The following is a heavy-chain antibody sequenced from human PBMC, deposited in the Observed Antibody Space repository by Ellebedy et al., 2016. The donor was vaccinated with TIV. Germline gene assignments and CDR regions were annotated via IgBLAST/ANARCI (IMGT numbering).Heavy chain of an antibody. D-gene: IGHD5-12*01. V-gene: IGHV4-59*01. CDR2: IYDSGST. CDR1: GGSISSYY. CDR3: ARAVGYSVDY. Sequence: SETLSLXCTVSGGSISSYYWSWIRQPPGKGLEWIGYIYDSGSTNYNPSLKSRVTISVDTSKNQFSLKLSSVTAADTAVYYCARAVGYSVDYWGQGTLVTVSS. J-gene: IGHJ4*02.